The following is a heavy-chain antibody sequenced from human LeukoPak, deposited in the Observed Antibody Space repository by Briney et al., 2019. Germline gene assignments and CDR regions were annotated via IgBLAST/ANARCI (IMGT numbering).Heavy chain of an antibody. CDR2: ISTSGRT. CDR3: ARLRSSGWYRWYYYYYYMDV. D-gene: IGHD6-19*01. Sequence: SQTLSLTCTVSGGSISSGSYYWTWIRQPAGKGLEWIGRISTSGRTNFNPSLKSRVTISIDTSKNQFSLKLSSVTAADTAVYYCARLRSSGWYRWYYYYYYMDVWGKGTTVTISS. V-gene: IGHV4-61*02. J-gene: IGHJ6*03. CDR1: GGSISSGSYY.